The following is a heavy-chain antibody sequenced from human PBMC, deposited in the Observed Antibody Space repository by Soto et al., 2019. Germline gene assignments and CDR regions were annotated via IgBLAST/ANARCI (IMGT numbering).Heavy chain of an antibody. CDR2: IYHSGST. CDR3: ARSPDSSGYYPRWYYYGMDV. J-gene: IGHJ6*02. Sequence: SETLSLTCAVSGGSISSSNWWGWVRQPPGKGLEWIGEIYHSGSTNYNPSLKSRATISVDKSKNQFSLMLSSVTAADTAVYYCARSPDSSGYYPRWYYYGMDVWGQGTTVTDSS. V-gene: IGHV4-4*02. D-gene: IGHD3-22*01. CDR1: GGSISSSNW.